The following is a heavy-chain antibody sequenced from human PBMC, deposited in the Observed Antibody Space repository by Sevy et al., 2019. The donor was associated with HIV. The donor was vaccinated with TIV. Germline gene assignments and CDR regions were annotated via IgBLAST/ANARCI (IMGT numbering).Heavy chain of an antibody. J-gene: IGHJ6*02. V-gene: IGHV1-69*13. CDR1: GGTFSNYA. D-gene: IGHD3-22*01. CDR3: ASSYYESSGYSPLYYYGMDV. CDR2: FIPMFDTA. Sequence: VKVSCKASGGTFSNYAISWVRQAPGQGLEWMGGFIPMFDTANSAQKFQGRVTLTADGSTSTAYMELSSLRSEDTAVYYCASSYYESSGYSPLYYYGMDVWGQGTSVTVSS.